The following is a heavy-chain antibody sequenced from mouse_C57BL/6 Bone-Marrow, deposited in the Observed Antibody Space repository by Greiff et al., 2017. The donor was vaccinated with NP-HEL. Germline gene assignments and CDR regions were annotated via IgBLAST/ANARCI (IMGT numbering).Heavy chain of an antibody. Sequence: EVQVVESGGGLVKPGGSLKLSCAASGFTFSDYGMHWVRQAPEKGLEWVAYISSGSSTIYYADTVKGRFTISRDNAKNTLFLQMTSLRSEDTAMYYCARIACCGGVDYWGQGTTLTVSS. CDR2: ISSGSSTI. J-gene: IGHJ2*01. V-gene: IGHV5-17*01. CDR1: GFTFSDYG. CDR3: ARIACCGGVDY.